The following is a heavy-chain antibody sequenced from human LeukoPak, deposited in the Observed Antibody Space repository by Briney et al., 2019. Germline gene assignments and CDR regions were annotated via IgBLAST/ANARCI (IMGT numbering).Heavy chain of an antibody. V-gene: IGHV4-38-2*01. Sequence: ASETLSLTCAVSGYSVSSGYYWGWIRQPPGKGLECIGSMSHSGSTYYNPSLQSRVTISVDTSKNQFSLKVTSVTAADTAVYYCARNSGYSYARPFDYWGQGTLVTVSS. CDR3: ARNSGYSYARPFDY. CDR1: GYSVSSGYY. D-gene: IGHD5-18*01. J-gene: IGHJ4*02. CDR2: MSHSGST.